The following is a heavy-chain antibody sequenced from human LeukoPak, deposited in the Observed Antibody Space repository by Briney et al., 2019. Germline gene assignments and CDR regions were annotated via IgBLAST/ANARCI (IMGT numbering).Heavy chain of an antibody. CDR1: GGSISSYY. CDR3: ARAIVGATWVFDY. J-gene: IGHJ4*02. D-gene: IGHD1-26*01. Sequence: SETLSLTCTVSGGSISSYYWSWIRQPPGKGLEWIGYIYYSGSTNYNPSLKSRVTISVDTSKNQFSLKLSSVTAADTAVYYCARAIVGATWVFDYWGQGTLVTVPS. CDR2: IYYSGST. V-gene: IGHV4-59*01.